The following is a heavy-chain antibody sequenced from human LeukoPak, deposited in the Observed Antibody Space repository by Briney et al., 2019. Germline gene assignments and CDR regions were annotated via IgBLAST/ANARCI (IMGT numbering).Heavy chain of an antibody. V-gene: IGHV3-21*01. Sequence: PGGSLRLSCAASGFTFSSYSMNWVCQAPGKGLEWVSSISSSSSYIYYADSVKGRFTISRDNAKNSLYLQMNSLRAEDTAVYYCARSGYYYDSSGYYYFDYWGQGTLVTVSS. CDR3: ARSGYYYDSSGYYYFDY. J-gene: IGHJ4*02. CDR1: GFTFSSYS. D-gene: IGHD3-22*01. CDR2: ISSSSSYI.